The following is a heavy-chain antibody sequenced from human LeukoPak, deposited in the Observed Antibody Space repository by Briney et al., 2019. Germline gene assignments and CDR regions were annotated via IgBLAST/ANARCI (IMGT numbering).Heavy chain of an antibody. CDR2: VYYSGST. D-gene: IGHD6-19*01. CDR1: VGSISSSSDY. CDR3: ARHRSGWYSDFDF. Sequence: PSETLSLTCTVSVGSISSSSDYRGWIRQPPGKGLEWIGSVYYSGSTHYNSSLQSRVTISVDTSKNQFSLKLTSLTAADTAIYYCARHRSGWYSDFDFWGQGTLVTVSS. V-gene: IGHV4-39*01. J-gene: IGHJ4*02.